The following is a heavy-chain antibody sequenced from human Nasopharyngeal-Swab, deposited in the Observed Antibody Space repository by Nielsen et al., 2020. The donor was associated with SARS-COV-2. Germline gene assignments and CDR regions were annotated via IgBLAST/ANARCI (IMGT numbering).Heavy chain of an antibody. V-gene: IGHV3-21*01. J-gene: IGHJ6*02. CDR1: GFTFNNYN. CDR2: ISSSSYI. CDR3: ARDGLDYDFWSAYFMDV. Sequence: GESQKISCAASGFTFNNYNFNWVRQAPGKGLEWVSSISSSSYIYYADSVKGRFTISRDNAKNSLYLQMNSLRAEDTAVYYCARDGLDYDFWSAYFMDVWGQGTTVTVSS. D-gene: IGHD3-3*01.